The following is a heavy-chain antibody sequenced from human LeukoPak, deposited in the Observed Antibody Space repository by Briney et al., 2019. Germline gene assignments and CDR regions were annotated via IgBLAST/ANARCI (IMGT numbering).Heavy chain of an antibody. CDR2: INPSGGST. Sequence: ASVKVSCKASGYTFTSYYMHWVRQAPGQGLEWMGVINPSGGSTSYAQKFQGRVTMTRDTSTSTVYMELSSLRSEDTAVYYCAREATNGGEVDYWGQGTLVTVSS. CDR3: AREATNGGEVDY. J-gene: IGHJ4*02. CDR1: GYTFTSYY. V-gene: IGHV1-46*01. D-gene: IGHD2-8*01.